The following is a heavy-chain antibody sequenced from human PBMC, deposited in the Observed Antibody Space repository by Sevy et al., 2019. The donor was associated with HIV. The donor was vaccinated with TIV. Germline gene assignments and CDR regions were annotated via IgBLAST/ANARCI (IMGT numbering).Heavy chain of an antibody. Sequence: ASVKVSCKASGYTYTSYGISWVRQAPGQGLEWMGWISAYNGNTNYAQKLQGRVTMTTDTSTSTAYMELRSLRSDDTAVYYCARARGSDCSGGSCYSEYNWFDPWGQGTLVTVSS. D-gene: IGHD2-15*01. CDR3: ARARGSDCSGGSCYSEYNWFDP. J-gene: IGHJ5*02. V-gene: IGHV1-18*01. CDR2: ISAYNGNT. CDR1: GYTYTSYG.